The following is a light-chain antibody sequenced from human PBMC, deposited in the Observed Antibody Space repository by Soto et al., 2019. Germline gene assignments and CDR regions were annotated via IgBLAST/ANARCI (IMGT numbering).Light chain of an antibody. Sequence: DIQMTQSPSSVSASVGDRVTITCRASQGISSWLAWYQHKPGKDPKLLSYAASSLQSGGPSRFSGSGSGTDFALTISSLQPEDFATYYCQQANTFPYTFGQGTKLEIK. CDR1: QGISSW. CDR3: QQANTFPYT. CDR2: AAS. V-gene: IGKV1D-12*01. J-gene: IGKJ2*01.